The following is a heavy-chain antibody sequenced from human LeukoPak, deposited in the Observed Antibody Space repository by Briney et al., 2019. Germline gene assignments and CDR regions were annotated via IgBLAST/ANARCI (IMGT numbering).Heavy chain of an antibody. V-gene: IGHV3-74*01. CDR3: ASIFEDYYDFWSGYLPIDY. J-gene: IGHJ4*02. CDR2: INSDGSIT. CDR1: GFTFSSYW. Sequence: PGGSLRLSCAASGFTFSSYWMHWVRQAPGKGLVWVSRINSDGSITSYADSVKGRFTISRDNAKNTLYLQMNSLRAEGTAVYYCASIFEDYYDFWSGYLPIDYWGQGTLVTVSS. D-gene: IGHD3-3*01.